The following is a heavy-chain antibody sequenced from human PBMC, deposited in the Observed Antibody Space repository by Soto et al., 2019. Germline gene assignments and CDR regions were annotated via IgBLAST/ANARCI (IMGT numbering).Heavy chain of an antibody. V-gene: IGHV1-3*01. J-gene: IGHJ4*02. CDR3: ARPLGCSGSYYPFDY. Sequence: ASVKVSCKASGYTFTSYAMHWVRQAPGQRLEWMGWINAGNGNTKYSQKFQGRVTITRDTSASTAYMELSSLRSEDTAVYYCARPLGCSGSYYPFDYWGQGTLVTVSS. CDR2: INAGNGNT. D-gene: IGHD3-10*02. CDR1: GYTFTSYA.